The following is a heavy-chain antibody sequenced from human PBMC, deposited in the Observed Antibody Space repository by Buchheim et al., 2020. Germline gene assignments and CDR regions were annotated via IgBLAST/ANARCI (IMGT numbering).Heavy chain of an antibody. CDR1: GFTFSSYS. D-gene: IGHD1-26*01. J-gene: IGHJ6*02. CDR2: ISSSSSYI. V-gene: IGHV3-21*01. CDR3: ARGEKKWELLDYYYGMDV. Sequence: EVQLVESGGGLVKPGGSLRLSCAASGFTFSSYSMNWVRQAPGKGLEWVSSISSSSSYIYYADSVKGRFTISRDNAKNSLYLQMNSLRAEDTAVYYCARGEKKWELLDYYYGMDVWGQGTT.